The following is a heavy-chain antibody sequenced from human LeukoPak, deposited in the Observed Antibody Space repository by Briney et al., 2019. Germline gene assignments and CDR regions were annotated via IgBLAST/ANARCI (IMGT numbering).Heavy chain of an antibody. CDR1: GGSFSGYY. V-gene: IGHV4-34*12. Sequence: SETLSLTCAVYGGSFSGYYWSWIRQPPGKGLEWLGEIIHSGSTNYNPSLKSRVTISVDMSKNQFSLKLSSVTAADTAVYYCALVVTEINYYGMDVWGQGTTVTVSS. J-gene: IGHJ6*02. D-gene: IGHD3-22*01. CDR3: ALVVTEINYYGMDV. CDR2: IIHSGST.